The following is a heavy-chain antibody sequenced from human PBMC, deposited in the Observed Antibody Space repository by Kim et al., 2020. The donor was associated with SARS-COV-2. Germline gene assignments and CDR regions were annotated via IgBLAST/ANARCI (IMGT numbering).Heavy chain of an antibody. Sequence: ANSVKGRLTNSRDKTKNTVDLQMNSPSAEDTGVYYCARVYRRAYYGMDVWGQGTTVTVSS. D-gene: IGHD2-8*01. J-gene: IGHJ6*02. CDR3: ARVYRRAYYGMDV. V-gene: IGHV3-53*01.